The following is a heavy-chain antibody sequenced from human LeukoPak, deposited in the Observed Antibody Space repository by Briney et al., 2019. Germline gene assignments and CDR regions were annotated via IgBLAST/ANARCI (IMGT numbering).Heavy chain of an antibody. CDR1: GGSFSGYY. Sequence: PSETLSLTCAVYGGSFSGYYWSWIRQPPGKGLECIGEINHSGSTNYTPSLKTRVTISVDTSKNQFSLKLSSVTAADTAVYYCARGYCSGGSCHRGHWFDPWGQGTLVTVSS. D-gene: IGHD2-15*01. CDR2: INHSGST. V-gene: IGHV4-34*01. CDR3: ARGYCSGGSCHRGHWFDP. J-gene: IGHJ5*02.